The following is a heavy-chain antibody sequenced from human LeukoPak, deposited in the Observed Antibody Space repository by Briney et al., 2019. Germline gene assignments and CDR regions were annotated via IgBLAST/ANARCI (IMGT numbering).Heavy chain of an antibody. V-gene: IGHV1-69*06. J-gene: IGHJ6*03. CDR1: GGTFSSYA. CDR2: VIPIFGTA. Sequence: GASVKVSCKASGGTFSSYAISWVRQAPGQGLEWMGGVIPIFGTANYAQKFQGRVTITADKSTSTAYMELSSLRSEDTAVYYCARSFEACSSTSYYYYYYYMDVWGKGTTVTVSS. D-gene: IGHD2-2*01. CDR3: ARSFEACSSTSYYYYYYYMDV.